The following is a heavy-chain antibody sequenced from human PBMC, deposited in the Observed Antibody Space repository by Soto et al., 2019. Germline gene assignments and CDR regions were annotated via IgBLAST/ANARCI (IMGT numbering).Heavy chain of an antibody. Sequence: GGALRLSCAASGFTFSSYGMHWVRQVPGKGLEWVAVISYDGSNKYYADSVKGRFTISRDNSKNTLYLQMNSLRAEDTAVYYCAKDQERYCSSTSCYVVGDYWGQGTLVTVSS. D-gene: IGHD2-2*01. CDR2: ISYDGSNK. CDR1: GFTFSSYG. J-gene: IGHJ4*02. CDR3: AKDQERYCSSTSCYVVGDY. V-gene: IGHV3-30*18.